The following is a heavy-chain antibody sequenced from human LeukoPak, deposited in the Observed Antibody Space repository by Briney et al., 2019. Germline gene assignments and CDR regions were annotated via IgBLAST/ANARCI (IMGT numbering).Heavy chain of an antibody. CDR2: ISGSGGST. J-gene: IGHJ3*02. CDR1: GFTFSSYA. CDR3: AKAPHDYGDYLAAFDI. V-gene: IGHV3-23*01. Sequence: GGSLRLSCAASGFTFSSYAMSWVRHAPGKGLEWVSAISGSGGSTYYANSVKGRFTISRDNSKNTLYLQMNSLRAEGTAVYYCAKAPHDYGDYLAAFDIWGQGTMVTVSS. D-gene: IGHD4-17*01.